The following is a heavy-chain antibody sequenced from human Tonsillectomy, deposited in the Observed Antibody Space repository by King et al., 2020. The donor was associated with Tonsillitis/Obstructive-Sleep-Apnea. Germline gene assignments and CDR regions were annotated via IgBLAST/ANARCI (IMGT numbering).Heavy chain of an antibody. J-gene: IGHJ6*03. Sequence: VQLVESGGGLVQPGGSLRLSCAASGFTFSSYTMNWVRQAPGKGLEWVSHISSSSSTIYYADSVKGRFTISRDNAKNSLYLQMNSLRDEDTAVYYCASQYCSSNSCGRDNYYMDVWGKGTTVTVSS. CDR2: ISSSSSTI. V-gene: IGHV3-48*02. CDR1: GFTFSSYT. CDR3: ASQYCSSNSCGRDNYYMDV. D-gene: IGHD2-2*01.